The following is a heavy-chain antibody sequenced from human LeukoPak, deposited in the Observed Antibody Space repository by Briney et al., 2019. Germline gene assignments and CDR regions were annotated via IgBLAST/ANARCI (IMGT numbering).Heavy chain of an antibody. CDR3: AKDSTTSTVTTFDY. CDR2: ISGSDDNT. Sequence: AGGSLRLSCAASGFTFSSYAMSWVRQAPGKGLEWVSAISGSDDNTYYADSVKGRFTISRDNSKNTLYLQMNSLRAEDTAVYYCAKDSTTSTVTTFDYWGLGTLVTVSS. J-gene: IGHJ4*02. V-gene: IGHV3-23*01. CDR1: GFTFSSYA. D-gene: IGHD4-17*01.